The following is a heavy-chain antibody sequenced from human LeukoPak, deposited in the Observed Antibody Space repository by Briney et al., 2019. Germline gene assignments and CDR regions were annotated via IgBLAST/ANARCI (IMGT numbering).Heavy chain of an antibody. CDR2: INHSGST. J-gene: IGHJ4*02. CDR1: GGSFSGYY. D-gene: IGHD6-13*01. Sequence: SETLSLTCAVYGGSFSGYYWSWIRQPPGKGLEWIGEINHSGSTNYNPSLKSRVTISVDTSKNQFSLKLSSVTAADTAVYYCARRGDFGSWYFFDYWGQGTLVTVSS. V-gene: IGHV4-34*01. CDR3: ARRGDFGSWYFFDY.